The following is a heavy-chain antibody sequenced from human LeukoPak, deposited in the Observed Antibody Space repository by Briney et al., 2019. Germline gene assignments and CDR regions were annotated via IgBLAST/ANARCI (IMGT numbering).Heavy chain of an antibody. D-gene: IGHD3-9*01. Sequence: SETLSLTCDVSGGSISNTNWWTWVRQPPGKGLEWIGEVYHSGSANYNPSLKSRVTISVDTSKNQFSLKLSSVTAADTAVYYCARRRTGYYSYFQHWGQGTLVTVSS. J-gene: IGHJ1*01. CDR3: ARRRTGYYSYFQH. CDR1: GGSISNTNW. V-gene: IGHV4-4*02. CDR2: VYHSGSA.